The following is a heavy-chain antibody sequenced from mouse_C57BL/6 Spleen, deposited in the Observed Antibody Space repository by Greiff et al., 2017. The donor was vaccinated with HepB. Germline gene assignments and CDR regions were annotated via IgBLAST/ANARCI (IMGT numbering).Heavy chain of an antibody. J-gene: IGHJ4*01. V-gene: IGHV5-9-1*02. CDR3: TRERATVVATDAMDY. CDR2: ISSGGDYI. D-gene: IGHD1-1*01. Sequence: VQLKESGEGLVKPGGSLKLSCAASGFTFSSYAMSWVRQTPEKRLEWVAYISSGGDYIYYADTVKGRFTISRDNARNTLYLQMSSLKSEDTAMYYCTRERATVVATDAMDYWGQGTSVTVAS. CDR1: GFTFSSYA.